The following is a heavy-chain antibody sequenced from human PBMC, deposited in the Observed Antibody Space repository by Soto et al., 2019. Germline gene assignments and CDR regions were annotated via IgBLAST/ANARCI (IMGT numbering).Heavy chain of an antibody. J-gene: IGHJ4*02. V-gene: IGHV3-30*18. CDR2: ISWDGLAQ. Sequence: GGSLRLSCEASGFSLSRYGMHWVRQAPGMGLEWVAVISWDGLAQYYADSVKGRFTISRDNSQSTLYLQMNSLRTEDTAIYYCAKETIQVGGPNYFDYWGQGALVTVSS. D-gene: IGHD1-1*01. CDR3: AKETIQVGGPNYFDY. CDR1: GFSLSRYG.